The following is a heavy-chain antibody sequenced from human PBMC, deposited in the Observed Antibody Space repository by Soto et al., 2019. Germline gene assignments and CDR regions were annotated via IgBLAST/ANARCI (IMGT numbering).Heavy chain of an antibody. CDR1: SGSVSSGNYY. Sequence: QVQLQESGPGLVKPSETLSLTCTVSSGSVSSGNYYWSWIRQPPGKGLEWIGYIYYSGSTNYNPALKSRGNMSVDTSKNQCPLKLSSVTAADTAVYYCARSSRIVYALDYWGQGTLVTVSS. D-gene: IGHD3-22*01. CDR2: IYYSGST. J-gene: IGHJ4*02. V-gene: IGHV4-61*01. CDR3: ARSSRIVYALDY.